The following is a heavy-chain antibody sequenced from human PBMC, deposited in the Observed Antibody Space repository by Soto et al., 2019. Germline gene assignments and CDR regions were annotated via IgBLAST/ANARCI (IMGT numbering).Heavy chain of an antibody. Sequence: GESLKISCNGFGYMFTSFWIGWGRQMPGKGLEWMGIIHPDDSDTKYNQPFQGQVTISADKSISTAYLQWSSLKASDTAMYCCLRYGGKNLDYWGQGTLVTVSS. D-gene: IGHD2-15*01. CDR2: IHPDDSDT. V-gene: IGHV5-51*01. CDR1: GYMFTSFW. CDR3: LRYGGKNLDY. J-gene: IGHJ4*02.